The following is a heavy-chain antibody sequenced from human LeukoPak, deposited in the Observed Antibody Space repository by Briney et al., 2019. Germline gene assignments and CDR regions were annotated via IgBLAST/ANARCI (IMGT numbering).Heavy chain of an antibody. D-gene: IGHD3-10*02. CDR3: ARDRVKVGRITMFY. CDR2: INPNSGGT. CDR1: EYTFTGYY. V-gene: IGHV1-2*02. Sequence: ASVKVSCKASEYTFTGYYIHWVRQAPGQGLEWMGWINPNSGGTNYAQKFQGRVTMTRDTSISTAYMELSRLRSDDTAVYYCARDRVKVGRITMFYWGQGTLVTVSS. J-gene: IGHJ4*02.